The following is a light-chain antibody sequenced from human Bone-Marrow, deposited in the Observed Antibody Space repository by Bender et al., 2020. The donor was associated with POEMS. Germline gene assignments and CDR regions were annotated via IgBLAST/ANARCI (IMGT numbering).Light chain of an antibody. V-gene: IGLV3-1*01. Sequence: SAAVTQPPSLSVSPGQTARITCSGDALASKFTSWYQQKSGQAPVLVIYQDRKRPSGISERFSGSKSGNTATLTISGTQTLDEADYYCQAWDTTSQAIFGGGTKLTVL. CDR3: QAWDTTSQAI. J-gene: IGLJ2*01. CDR1: ALASKF. CDR2: QDR.